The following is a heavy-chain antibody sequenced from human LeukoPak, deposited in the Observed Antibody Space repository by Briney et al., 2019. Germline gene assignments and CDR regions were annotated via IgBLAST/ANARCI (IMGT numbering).Heavy chain of an antibody. D-gene: IGHD1-26*01. CDR1: GFTFSSYW. Sequence: GGSLRLSCAASGFTFSSYWMSWVRQAPGKGLEWVANIKQDGSEKYYVDSVKGRFTSSRDNSKNTLYLQMNSLRAEDTAVYYCAKRGSEVGETVAPGDCWGQGTLVTVSS. J-gene: IGHJ4*02. CDR2: IKQDGSEK. V-gene: IGHV3-7*03. CDR3: AKRGSEVGETVAPGDC.